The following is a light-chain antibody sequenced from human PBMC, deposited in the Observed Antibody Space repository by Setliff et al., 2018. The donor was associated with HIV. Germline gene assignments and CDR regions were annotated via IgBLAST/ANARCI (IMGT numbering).Light chain of an antibody. CDR2: EVS. CDR3: SSFTGSRPPYV. CDR1: NSDIGIYNF. Sequence: QSALTQPASVSGSPGQSITISCTGTNSDIGIYNFVSWYQQHPGKAPKAVIYEVSNRPSGVSSRFSGSKSGNTASLTISGLQAEDEADYYCSSFTGSRPPYVFGSGTKATVL. J-gene: IGLJ1*01. V-gene: IGLV2-14*01.